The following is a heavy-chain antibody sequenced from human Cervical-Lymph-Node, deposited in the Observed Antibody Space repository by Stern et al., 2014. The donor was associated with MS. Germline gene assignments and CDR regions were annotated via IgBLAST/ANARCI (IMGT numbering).Heavy chain of an antibody. V-gene: IGHV1-18*01. CDR2: ISGYNGDT. Sequence: VQVVEYGTEVRKPGASVKVSCRASGYTFTSFGISWVRRTPGQGLEFMGWISGYNGDTKYSQKFQGRVVLTTDTSTSTAYMDLTSLRSDDTAMYYCARGPYCSSTSCYTNGYYFYGLDVWGQGTTVTVSS. CDR3: ARGPYCSSTSCYTNGYYFYGLDV. CDR1: GYTFTSFG. J-gene: IGHJ6*02. D-gene: IGHD2-2*02.